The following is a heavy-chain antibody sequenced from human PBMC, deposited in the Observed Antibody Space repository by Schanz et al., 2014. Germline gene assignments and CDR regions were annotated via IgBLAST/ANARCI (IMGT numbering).Heavy chain of an antibody. Sequence: QVQLIQSGAEVKKPGASVKVSCTASGYTFTSYDINWVRQAPGQGLEWLGWMNPNSGNPGFAQKFRGRVTMDRNTSKSPAYIELHILTAEDTAVYFCARGRTFDYWGQGTLVTVSS. CDR2: MNPNSGNP. J-gene: IGHJ4*02. CDR1: GYTFTSYD. CDR3: ARGRTFDY. V-gene: IGHV1-8*01.